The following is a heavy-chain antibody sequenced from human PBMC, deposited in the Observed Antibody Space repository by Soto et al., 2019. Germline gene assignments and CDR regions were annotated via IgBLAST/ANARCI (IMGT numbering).Heavy chain of an antibody. CDR1: GGTFSSYA. Sequence: QVQLVQSGAEVKKPGSSVKVSCKASGGTFSSYAISWVRQAPGQGLEWMGGIIPIFGTANYAQKFQGRVTITADESTSTAYMELSSLRSEDTAVYYRVCGRSELLRNYYYYGMDVWGQGTTVTVSS. CDR2: IIPIFGTA. CDR3: VCGRSELLRNYYYYGMDV. V-gene: IGHV1-69*01. J-gene: IGHJ6*02. D-gene: IGHD1-26*01.